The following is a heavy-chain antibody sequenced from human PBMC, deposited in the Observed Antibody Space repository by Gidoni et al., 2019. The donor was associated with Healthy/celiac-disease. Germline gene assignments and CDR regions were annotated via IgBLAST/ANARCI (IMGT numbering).Heavy chain of an antibody. J-gene: IGHJ4*02. D-gene: IGHD4-17*01. V-gene: IGHV4-59*01. Sequence: QVQLQESGPGLVKPSETLSLTCTVPAGPISSYYWSWIRQPPGKGLEWVGYIYYSGSTNYNPSLKSRVTISVDTSKNQFSLKLSAVTAADTAVYYCARVGVEYGDYLFDYWGQGTLVTVSS. CDR1: AGPISSYY. CDR3: ARVGVEYGDYLFDY. CDR2: IYYSGST.